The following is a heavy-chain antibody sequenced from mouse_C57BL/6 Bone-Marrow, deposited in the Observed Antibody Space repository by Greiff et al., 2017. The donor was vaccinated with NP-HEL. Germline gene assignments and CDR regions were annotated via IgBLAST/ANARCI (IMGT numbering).Heavy chain of an antibody. D-gene: IGHD2-4*01. CDR2: IDPSDSET. J-gene: IGHJ3*01. CDR1: GYTFTSYW. Sequence: QVQLKQPGAELVRPGSSVKLSCKASGYTFTSYWMHWVKQRPIQGLEWIGNIDPSDSETHYNQKFKDKATLTVDKSSSTAYMQLSSLTSEDSAVYYCARGYYDYGAWFAYWGQGTLVTVSA. V-gene: IGHV1-52*01. CDR3: ARGYYDYGAWFAY.